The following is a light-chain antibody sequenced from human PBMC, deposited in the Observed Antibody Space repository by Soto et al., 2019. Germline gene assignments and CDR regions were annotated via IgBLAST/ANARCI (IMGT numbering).Light chain of an antibody. CDR3: QAWDSSTVV. CDR1: KLGDKY. CDR2: QDS. V-gene: IGLV3-1*01. Sequence: SYELTQPPSVSVSPGQTASITCSGDKLGDKYACWYQQKPGQSPVLDIYQDSKRPSGIPERFSGSNSGNTATLTISGTQAMDEADYYCQAWDSSTVVFGGGTKLTFL. J-gene: IGLJ2*01.